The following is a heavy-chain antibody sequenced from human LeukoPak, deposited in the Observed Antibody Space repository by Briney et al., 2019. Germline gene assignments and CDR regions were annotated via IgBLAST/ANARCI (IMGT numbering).Heavy chain of an antibody. J-gene: IGHJ4*02. V-gene: IGHV3-74*01. CDR2: INSDGSST. CDR3: ARVEPIRLLVDY. D-gene: IGHD3-3*01. CDR1: GFTFGSYW. Sequence: PGGSLRLSCAASGFTFGSYWMHWVRQAPGKGLVWVSRINSDGSSTTYADSVKGRFTISRDNAKNTLYLQMNSLRAEDTAVYYCARVEPIRLLVDYWGQGTLVTVSS.